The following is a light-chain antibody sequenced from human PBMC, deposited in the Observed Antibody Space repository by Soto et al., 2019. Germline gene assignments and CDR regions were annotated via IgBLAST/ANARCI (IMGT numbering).Light chain of an antibody. CDR1: QNINNY. CDR2: DAS. Sequence: EIGLAQSPATPSFSSGERATLSCRASQNINNYLGWYQQKPGQAPRLVIYDASNRATGIPVRFSGSGSGTEFTLTISSLQPDDFATYYCQQYNTFWTFGPGTKVDIK. CDR3: QQYNTFWT. V-gene: IGKV3-11*01. J-gene: IGKJ1*01.